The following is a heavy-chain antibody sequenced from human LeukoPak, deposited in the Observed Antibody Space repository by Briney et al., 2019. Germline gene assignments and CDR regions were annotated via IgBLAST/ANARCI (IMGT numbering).Heavy chain of an antibody. CDR2: IYTSGST. V-gene: IGHV4-4*07. CDR1: GDSISSYY. CDR3: AREATGWEPLRTYFDY. Sequence: SETLSLTCTVSGDSISSYYWSWIRQPAGKGLEWTGRIYTSGSTNYNPSLNSRVTMSVDTSKKQFSLKLNSVTAADTAVYYCAREATGWEPLRTYFDYWGQGTLVTVSS. D-gene: IGHD1-26*01. J-gene: IGHJ4*02.